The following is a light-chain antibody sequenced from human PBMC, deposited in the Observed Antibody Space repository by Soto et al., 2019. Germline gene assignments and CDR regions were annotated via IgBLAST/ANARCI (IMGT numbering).Light chain of an antibody. V-gene: IGKV1-39*01. J-gene: IGKJ5*01. CDR2: AAS. CDR3: QQYRTYT. CDR1: QTITIY. Sequence: IQMPLSPSSLSSSVGDRVTITCRASQTITIYLNWYQHKPGKAPKLLIYAASSLQSGVPSRLSGSGSGTEFTLTISSLQPDDSATYFCQQYRTYTFGQGTRLEI.